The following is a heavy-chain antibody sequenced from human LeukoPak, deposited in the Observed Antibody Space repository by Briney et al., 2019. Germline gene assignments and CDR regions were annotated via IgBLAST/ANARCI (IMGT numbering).Heavy chain of an antibody. CDR2: IYYSGST. D-gene: IGHD6-19*01. CDR1: GGSISSYY. J-gene: IGHJ4*02. CDR3: ARVGSGWYVFDY. Sequence: SETLSLTCTVSGGSISSYYWSWIRQPPGKGLEWIGYIYYSGSTNYNPSLKSRVTISVDTSKNHFSLKLSSVTAADTAVYYCARVGSGWYVFDYWGQGTLVTVSS. V-gene: IGHV4-59*01.